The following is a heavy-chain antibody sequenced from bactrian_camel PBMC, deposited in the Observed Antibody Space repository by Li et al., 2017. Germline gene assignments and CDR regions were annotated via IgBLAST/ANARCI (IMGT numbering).Heavy chain of an antibody. Sequence: QLVESGGGLVQPGGSLRLSCAASGFTFSTDWMYYFRQAPGKGLEWVASLSRSGDRTEYGESVKGRFTISRDDAKNTVTLQMNSLKPEDTAVYSCAAARLRYWGQGTQVTVS. CDR1: GFTFSTDW. CDR2: LSRSGDRT. D-gene: IGHD5*01. J-gene: IGHJ4*01. CDR3: AAARLRY. V-gene: IGHV3S25*01.